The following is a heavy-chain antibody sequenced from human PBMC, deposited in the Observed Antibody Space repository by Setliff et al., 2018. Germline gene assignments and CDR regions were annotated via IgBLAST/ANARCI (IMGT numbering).Heavy chain of an antibody. Sequence: SETLSLTCTVSGGSISSGVYYWGWIRQPPGKGLEWIGRIYHGGKTYYNTSLESRVTMSVDTSKNQFSLKLSAVTAADTAVYYCARHDARGYYYYMDVWGKGTTVTVSS. D-gene: IGHD3-10*01. V-gene: IGHV4-39*07. J-gene: IGHJ6*03. CDR3: ARHDARGYYYYMDV. CDR1: GGSISSGVYY. CDR2: IYHGGKT.